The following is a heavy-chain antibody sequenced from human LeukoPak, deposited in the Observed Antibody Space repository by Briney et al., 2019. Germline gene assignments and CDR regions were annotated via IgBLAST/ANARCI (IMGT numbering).Heavy chain of an antibody. Sequence: GGSLRLSCAASGLTFGSDWMHWVRQVPGKGLVWVSRINSDASTINYADSVKGRFTISRDNAKNTLYLQTNNLRAEDTAVYYCASFSRYSYGLFDYWGQGTLVTVST. CDR2: INSDASTI. CDR1: GLTFGSDW. D-gene: IGHD5-18*01. CDR3: ASFSRYSYGLFDY. V-gene: IGHV3-74*01. J-gene: IGHJ4*02.